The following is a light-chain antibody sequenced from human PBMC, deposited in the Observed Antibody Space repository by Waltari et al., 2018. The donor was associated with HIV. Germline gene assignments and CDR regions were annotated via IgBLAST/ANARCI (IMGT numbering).Light chain of an antibody. CDR1: QNIGTS. CDR3: QQYETYYT. V-gene: IGKV1-5*03. Sequence: DIRMTQTPSTLSAAVRDTVHITCRASQNIGTSLAWYQQKSGKAPALLIYQASTLQNGVSSRFSGSGSGTEFTLTITSLQRDDFATYFCQQYETYYTFGQGSRLEMK. J-gene: IGKJ2*01. CDR2: QAS.